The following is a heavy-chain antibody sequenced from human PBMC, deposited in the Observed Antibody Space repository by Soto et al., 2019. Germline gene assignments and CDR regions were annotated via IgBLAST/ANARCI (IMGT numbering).Heavy chain of an antibody. J-gene: IGHJ5*02. Sequence: GGSLRLSCAASGFTFSSYAMHWFRQAPGKGLEWVAVISYDGSNKYYADSVKGRFTISRDNSKNTLYLQMNSLRAEDTAVYYCARYDGYYDSSGYRAPTNWFDPWGQGTLVTVSS. CDR1: GFTFSSYA. CDR3: ARYDGYYDSSGYRAPTNWFDP. CDR2: ISYDGSNK. D-gene: IGHD3-22*01. V-gene: IGHV3-30-3*01.